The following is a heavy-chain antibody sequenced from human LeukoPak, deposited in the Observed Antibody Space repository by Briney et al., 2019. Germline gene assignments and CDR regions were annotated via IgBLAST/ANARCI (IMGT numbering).Heavy chain of an antibody. D-gene: IGHD3-22*01. J-gene: IGHJ4*02. Sequence: AGSLRLSCSASGFTFKKYAMHWVRQAPGKGLEYVSAINSNGGRTYYADSVKGRFTISRDNSKNTLFLQMSSLRVEDTAVYYCVKDLYYDNSGYYSGAFDYWGQGTLVTVSS. V-gene: IGHV3-64D*06. CDR2: INSNGGRT. CDR3: VKDLYYDNSGYYSGAFDY. CDR1: GFTFKKYA.